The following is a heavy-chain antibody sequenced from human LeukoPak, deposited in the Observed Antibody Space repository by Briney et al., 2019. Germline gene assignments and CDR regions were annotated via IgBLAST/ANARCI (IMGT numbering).Heavy chain of an antibody. Sequence: SETLSLTCTVSGGSISNYYWSWIRQPAGKGLEWIGRINTSGSTHYNSSLKSRVTMSVDSSKNQFSLKLRSVTAADTAVYYCARCLTKTYYYYYMDVWGKGTTVTVSS. CDR2: INTSGST. CDR1: GGSISNYY. J-gene: IGHJ6*03. D-gene: IGHD3-9*01. CDR3: ARCLTKTYYYYYMDV. V-gene: IGHV4-4*07.